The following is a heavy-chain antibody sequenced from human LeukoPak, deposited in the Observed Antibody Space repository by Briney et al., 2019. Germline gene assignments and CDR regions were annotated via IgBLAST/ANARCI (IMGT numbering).Heavy chain of an antibody. CDR3: AVDGGSYYYYGMDV. J-gene: IGHJ6*02. CDR2: IRYDGSNK. Sequence: AGGSLRLSCAASGFTFSSYGMRWVRQAPGKGLEWVAFIRYDGSNKYYADSVKGRFTISRDNSKNTLYLQMNSLRAEDTAVYYCAVDGGSYYYYGMDVWGQGTTVTVSS. CDR1: GFTFSSYG. V-gene: IGHV3-30*02. D-gene: IGHD4-23*01.